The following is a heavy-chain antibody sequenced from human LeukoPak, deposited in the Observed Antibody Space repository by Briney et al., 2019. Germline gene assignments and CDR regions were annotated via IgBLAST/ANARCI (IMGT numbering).Heavy chain of an antibody. V-gene: IGHV3-23*01. CDR3: AKFASTSRCQSAFDI. CDR2: ISGSGGST. J-gene: IGHJ3*02. Sequence: GGSLRLSCAASGFTLSSYAMSWVRQAPGKGLEWVSAISGSGGSTYYADSAKGRFTISRDNSKNTLYLQMNSLRGEDTAVYYCAKFASTSRCQSAFDIWGQGTMVTVSS. CDR1: GFTLSSYA. D-gene: IGHD2-2*01.